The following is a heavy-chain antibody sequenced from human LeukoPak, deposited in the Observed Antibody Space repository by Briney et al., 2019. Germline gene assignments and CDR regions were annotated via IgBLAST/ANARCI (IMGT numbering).Heavy chain of an antibody. CDR2: IYYSGST. V-gene: IGHV4-59*01. Sequence: TSETLSLTCTVSGGSISSYYWSWIRQPPGKGLEWIGYIYYSGSTNYNPSLKSRVTISVDTSKNQFSLKLSSVTAADTAVYYCARDRSGDVWGSYRSYYYYGMDVWGQGTTVTVSS. D-gene: IGHD3-16*02. CDR1: GGSISSYY. CDR3: ARDRSGDVWGSYRSYYYYGMDV. J-gene: IGHJ6*02.